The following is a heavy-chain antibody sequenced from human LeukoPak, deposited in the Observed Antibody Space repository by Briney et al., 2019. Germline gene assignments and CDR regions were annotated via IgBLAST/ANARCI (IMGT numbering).Heavy chain of an antibody. D-gene: IGHD3-10*01. CDR1: GFTFSSYA. Sequence: GRSLRLSCAASGFTFSSYAMHWVRQAPGKGLEWVAVISYDGSNKYYADSVKGRFTISRDNSKNTLYLQMNSLRAEDTAVYYCARENYYGSGSYSRWFDPWGQGTLVTVSS. CDR3: ARENYYGSGSYSRWFDP. J-gene: IGHJ5*02. V-gene: IGHV3-30-3*01. CDR2: ISYDGSNK.